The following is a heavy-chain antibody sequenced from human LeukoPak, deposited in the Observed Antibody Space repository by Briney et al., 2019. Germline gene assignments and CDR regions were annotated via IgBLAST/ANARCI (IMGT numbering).Heavy chain of an antibody. V-gene: IGHV3-21*01. CDR1: GITLSNYG. J-gene: IGHJ4*02. CDR3: VRGDNRDY. Sequence: GGSLRLSCAVSGITLSNYGMNWVRQAPGKGLEWVSSIGYTSTDKYYVASVKGRFTISRDNAENSLYLQMNSLRAEDSAVYYCVRGDNRDYWGQGTLVTVSS. D-gene: IGHD1-14*01. CDR2: IGYTSTDK.